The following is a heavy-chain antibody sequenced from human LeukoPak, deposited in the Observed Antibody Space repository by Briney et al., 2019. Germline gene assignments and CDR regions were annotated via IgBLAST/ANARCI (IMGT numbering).Heavy chain of an antibody. Sequence: GESLRLSCAASGFTFSSYCMHWVRQAPGKGLEWVAVISYDGSNKYYADSVKDRFTLSRDNSKNTLYLQMKSLRAEDTAVYYCAKAPGIAVPDIWGQGTMVTVSS. J-gene: IGHJ3*02. D-gene: IGHD6-19*01. CDR3: AKAPGIAVPDI. V-gene: IGHV3-30*18. CDR2: ISYDGSNK. CDR1: GFTFSSYC.